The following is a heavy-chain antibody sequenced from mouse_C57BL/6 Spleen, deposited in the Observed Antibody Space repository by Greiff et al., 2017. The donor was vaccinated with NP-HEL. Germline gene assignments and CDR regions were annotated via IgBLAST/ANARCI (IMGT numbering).Heavy chain of an antibody. J-gene: IGHJ1*03. CDR2: ISYDGSN. CDR1: GYSITSGYY. D-gene: IGHD4-1*01. CDR3: ATGTYFDV. V-gene: IGHV3-6*01. Sequence: EVQLVESGPGLVKPSQSLSLTCSVTGYSITSGYYWNWIRQFPGNKLEWMGYISYDGSNNYNPSLKNRISITRDTSKNQFFLKLNSVTTEDTATYYCATGTYFDVWGTGTTVTVSS.